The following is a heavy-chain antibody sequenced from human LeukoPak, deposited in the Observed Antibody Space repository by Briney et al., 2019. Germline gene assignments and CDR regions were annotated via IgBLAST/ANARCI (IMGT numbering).Heavy chain of an antibody. D-gene: IGHD1-26*01. CDR3: ARRGVGVFTEN. Sequence: GESLKISCKASGYVFTSVWIGWVRQMPGKGLEWMAIIYPTNSNTIYSPSFEGQVTISADKSISTAYLQWSSLKASDTAIYYRARRGVGVFTENWGQGTLVTVSS. J-gene: IGHJ4*02. CDR1: GYVFTSVW. V-gene: IGHV5-51*01. CDR2: IYPTNSNT.